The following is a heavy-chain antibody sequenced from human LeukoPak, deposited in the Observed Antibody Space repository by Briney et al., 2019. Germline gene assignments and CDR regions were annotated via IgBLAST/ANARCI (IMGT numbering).Heavy chain of an antibody. CDR2: IYTSGST. Sequence: SETLSLTCTVSGGSISSGSYDWYWIRQPAGKGLEWIGHIYTSGSTDYNPSLKSRFTISVAPSKNPFSLKLTSVTAADTAIYYCTKGRGIWGQGTLVTVSS. V-gene: IGHV4-61*09. CDR3: TKGRGI. CDR1: GGSISSGSYD. D-gene: IGHD3-10*01. J-gene: IGHJ4*02.